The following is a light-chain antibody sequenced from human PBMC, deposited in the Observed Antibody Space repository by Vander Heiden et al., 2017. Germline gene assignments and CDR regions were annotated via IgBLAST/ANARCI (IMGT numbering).Light chain of an antibody. Sequence: DIQMPQSPSSLSASVVDRVTITGRASQSISSYLNWHQQKPGTAPKLLIYAASSLQSGVPSRFSGSGSGTDFTLTSSRLQPEDFATYYCQQSYSTFDTFGQGTKLEIK. CDR1: QSISSY. J-gene: IGKJ2*01. CDR2: AAS. V-gene: IGKV1-39*01. CDR3: QQSYSTFDT.